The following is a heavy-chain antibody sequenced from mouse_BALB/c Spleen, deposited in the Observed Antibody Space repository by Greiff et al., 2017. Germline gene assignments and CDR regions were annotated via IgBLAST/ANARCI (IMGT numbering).Heavy chain of an antibody. CDR1: GYTFTSYW. V-gene: IGHV1S81*02. J-gene: IGHJ4*01. CDR2: INPSNGRT. CDR3: ASITTVD. D-gene: IGHD1-1*01. Sequence: VQPQQPGAELVKPGASVKLSCKASGYTFTSYWMHWVKQRPGQGLEWIGEINPSNGRTNYNEKFKSKATLTVDKSSSTAYMQLSSLTSEDSAVYYCASITTVDWGQGTSVTVSS.